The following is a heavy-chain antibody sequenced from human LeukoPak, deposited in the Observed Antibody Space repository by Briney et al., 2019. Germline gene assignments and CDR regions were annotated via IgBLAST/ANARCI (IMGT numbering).Heavy chain of an antibody. CDR3: TRRGGLSSGRSFDH. CDR1: GFSFSSYD. D-gene: IGHD3-10*02. Sequence: PGGSLRLSCVASGFSFSSYDMHWIRQAPEKGLEWVSSISTRSSYIYSAESMKGRFTISRDNAKNSLFLQMDGLRAEDTAVYYCTRRGGLSSGRSFDHWGQGTLVTVSS. CDR2: ISTRSSYI. J-gene: IGHJ4*02. V-gene: IGHV3-21*01.